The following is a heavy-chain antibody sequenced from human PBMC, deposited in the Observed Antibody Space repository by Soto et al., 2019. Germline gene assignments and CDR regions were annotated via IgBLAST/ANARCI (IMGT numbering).Heavy chain of an antibody. J-gene: IGHJ5*02. Sequence: QVQLVQSGAEVKKPGASVKVSCKASVYTFTSYAMHWVRQAPGQRLEWMGWINAGNGNTKYSQKFQGRVTITRDTSASTAYMELSSLRSEDTAVYYCARRSVPAYYDILTGSNWFDPWGQGTLVTVSS. CDR2: INAGNGNT. CDR3: ARRSVPAYYDILTGSNWFDP. CDR1: VYTFTSYA. V-gene: IGHV1-3*01. D-gene: IGHD3-9*01.